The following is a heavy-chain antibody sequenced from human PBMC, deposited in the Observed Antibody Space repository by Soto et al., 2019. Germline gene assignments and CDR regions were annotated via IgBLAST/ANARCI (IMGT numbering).Heavy chain of an antibody. D-gene: IGHD5-18*01. J-gene: IGHJ4*02. Sequence: GGSLRLSCAASGFTFSSYSMNWVRQAPGKGLERVSSISSSSSYIYYADSVKGRFTISRDNAKNSLYLQMNSLRAEDTAVYYCASYSYGSPYYFDYWGQGTLVTVSS. CDR3: ASYSYGSPYYFDY. V-gene: IGHV3-21*01. CDR2: ISSSSSYI. CDR1: GFTFSSYS.